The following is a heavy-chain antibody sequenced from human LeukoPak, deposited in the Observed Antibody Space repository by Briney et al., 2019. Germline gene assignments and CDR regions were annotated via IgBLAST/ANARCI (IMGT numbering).Heavy chain of an antibody. CDR1: GGSISNYY. J-gene: IGHJ4*02. Sequence: PSETLSLTCTVSGGSISNYYWNWIRQPAGKGLEWIGRIYTSGSTSYNPSLKSRVTMSVDTSKNQFSLKLSSVTAADTAVYYCARMRGANFPDYWGQGTLVTVSS. CDR3: ARMRGANFPDY. D-gene: IGHD1-26*01. CDR2: IYTSGST. V-gene: IGHV4-4*07.